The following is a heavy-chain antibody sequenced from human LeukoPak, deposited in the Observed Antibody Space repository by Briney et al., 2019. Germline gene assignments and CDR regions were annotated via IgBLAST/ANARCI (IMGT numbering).Heavy chain of an antibody. J-gene: IGHJ4*02. CDR3: ARDLSHGDYEGY. CDR2: IYYSGST. CDR1: GGSISSSSYY. V-gene: IGHV4-39*07. Sequence: SETLSLTCTVSGGSISSSSYYWGWIRQPPGKGLEWIGSIYYSGSTYYNPSLKSRVTISVDTSKNQFSLKLSSVTAADTAVYYCARDLSHGDYEGYWGQGTLVTVSS. D-gene: IGHD4-17*01.